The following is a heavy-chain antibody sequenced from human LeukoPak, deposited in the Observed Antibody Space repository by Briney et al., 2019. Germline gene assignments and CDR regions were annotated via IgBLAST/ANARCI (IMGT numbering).Heavy chain of an antibody. Sequence: GGSLRLSCAASGFTFSSYAMHWVRQAPGKGLEWVGRIKSKTDGGTTDYAAPVKGRFTISRDDSKNTLYLQMNSLKTEDTAVYYCTTESTIAEWLVPYYFDYWGQGTLVTVSS. CDR2: IKSKTDGGTT. D-gene: IGHD6-19*01. V-gene: IGHV3-15*01. CDR1: GFTFSSYA. J-gene: IGHJ4*02. CDR3: TTESTIAEWLVPYYFDY.